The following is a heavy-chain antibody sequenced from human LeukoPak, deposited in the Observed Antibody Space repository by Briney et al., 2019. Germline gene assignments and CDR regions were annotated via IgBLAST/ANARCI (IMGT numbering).Heavy chain of an antibody. CDR1: GFSLSQYW. D-gene: IGHD1/OR15-1a*01. J-gene: IGHJ5*02. CDR2: NNGDGSRT. V-gene: IGHV3-74*01. Sequence: GGSLRLSCAASGFSLSQYWRCWVRQGPGKGLVWISSNNGDGSRTDYSDSVKGRFTLSRDNAKNTLYLQMDSLTVEHRGVYYCARDPRNKGLDTWGQGTPVTVSS. CDR3: ARDPRNKGLDT.